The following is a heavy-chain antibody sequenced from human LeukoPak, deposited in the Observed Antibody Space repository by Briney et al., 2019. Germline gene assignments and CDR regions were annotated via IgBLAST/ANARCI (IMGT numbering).Heavy chain of an antibody. Sequence: GESLKISCKCFGYSFTRNLIGWVRQMPGKGLEWVGIIYPGDSDTSYSPSFQGQVTISADKSINTAYLQWSSLKASYTAMYYCARRVVNNRNWYFNRWGRGTLVTVSS. CDR2: IYPGDSDT. V-gene: IGHV5-51*01. CDR3: ARRVVNNRNWYFNR. J-gene: IGHJ2*01. D-gene: IGHD4-23*01. CDR1: GYSFTRNL.